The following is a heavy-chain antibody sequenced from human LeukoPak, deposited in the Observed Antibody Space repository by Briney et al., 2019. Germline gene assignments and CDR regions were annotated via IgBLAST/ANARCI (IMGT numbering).Heavy chain of an antibody. Sequence: SETLSLTCAVYGGSFSGYYWSWIRQPPGKGLEWIGEINHSGSTNYNPSLKSRVTISVDTSKNQFSLKLSSVTAADTAVYYCAREGGKKRFCSSSSCYGLGAFDIWGQGTMVTVSS. J-gene: IGHJ3*02. D-gene: IGHD2-2*01. CDR2: INHSGST. V-gene: IGHV4-34*01. CDR1: GGSFSGYY. CDR3: AREGGKKRFCSSSSCYGLGAFDI.